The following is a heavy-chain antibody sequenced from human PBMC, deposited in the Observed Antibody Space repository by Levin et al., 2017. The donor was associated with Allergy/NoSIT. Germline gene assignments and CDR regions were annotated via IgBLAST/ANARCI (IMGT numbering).Heavy chain of an antibody. V-gene: IGHV3-49*03. D-gene: IGHD6-19*01. Sequence: NSADYHWSWIRQPPGKGLEWVGFIRSEAHGGTSEFAASVKGRFTFSRDESKSIAYLQMNSLKTEDTAVYYCSRPIAVAYMHFDPWGQGTLVTVSS. CDR1: NSADYH. CDR3: SRPIAVAYMHFDP. CDR2: IRSEAHGGTS. J-gene: IGHJ5*02.